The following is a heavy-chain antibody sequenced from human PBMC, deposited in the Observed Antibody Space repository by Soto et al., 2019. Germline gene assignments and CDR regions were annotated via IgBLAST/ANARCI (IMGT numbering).Heavy chain of an antibody. V-gene: IGHV1-69*01. J-gene: IGHJ3*02. D-gene: IGHD3-10*01. Sequence: QVQLVQSGAEVKKPGSSVKVSCKASGGTFSSYAISWVRQAPGQGLEWMGGIIPIFGTANYAQKFQGRVTITADESTSTAYMELSSLRSEDTVVYYCARGGELAVRGAGAFDIWGQGTMVTVSS. CDR3: ARGGELAVRGAGAFDI. CDR2: IIPIFGTA. CDR1: GGTFSSYA.